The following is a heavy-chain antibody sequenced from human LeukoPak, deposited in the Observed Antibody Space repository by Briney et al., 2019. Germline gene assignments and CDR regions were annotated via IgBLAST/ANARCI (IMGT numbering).Heavy chain of an antibody. V-gene: IGHV3-48*03. CDR1: GFTFSSYE. J-gene: IGHJ6*03. Sequence: GGSLRLSCAASGFTFSSYEMNWVRQVPGKGLEWVSYIRSSGSTIYYADPVKGRFTISRDNAKNSLYLQMNSLRAEDTAVYYCAREVWELLPSGQLYYYYYMDVWGKGTTVTVSS. CDR3: AREVWELLPSGQLYYYYYMDV. D-gene: IGHD1-26*01. CDR2: IRSSGSTI.